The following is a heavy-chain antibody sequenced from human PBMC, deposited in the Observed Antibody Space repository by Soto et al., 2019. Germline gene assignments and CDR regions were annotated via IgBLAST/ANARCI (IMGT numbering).Heavy chain of an antibody. CDR2: IYSSGRT. D-gene: IGHD4-17*01. CDR1: GFTVSSNY. CDR3: ARDGAMTTYFEYCLH. V-gene: IGHV3-53*01. J-gene: IGHJ1*01. Sequence: EVQLVESGGGLIQPGGSLRLSCAASGFTVSSNYMSWVRQAPGKGLEWVSTIYSSGRTFYADSVKGRFTIYRDNSKNSLYLQMDSLRAEDTAVYYCARDGAMTTYFEYCLHWGQGTLVTVSS.